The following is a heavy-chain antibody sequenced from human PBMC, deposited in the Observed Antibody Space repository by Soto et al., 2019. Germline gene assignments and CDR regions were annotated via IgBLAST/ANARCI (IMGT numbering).Heavy chain of an antibody. D-gene: IGHD3-3*01. V-gene: IGHV3-48*01. CDR1: GFTFSSYS. Sequence: GGSLRLSYAASGFTFSSYSMNWVRQAPGKGLEWVSYISSSSSTIYYADSVKGRFTISRDNAKNSLYLQMNSLRAEDTAVYYCARDLYDFWSGYSVNWFDPWGQGTLVTVSS. CDR3: ARDLYDFWSGYSVNWFDP. J-gene: IGHJ5*02. CDR2: ISSSSSTI.